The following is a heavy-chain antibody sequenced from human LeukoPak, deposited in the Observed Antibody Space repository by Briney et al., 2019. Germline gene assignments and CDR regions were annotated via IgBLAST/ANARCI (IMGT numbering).Heavy chain of an antibody. Sequence: GGSLRLSCAASGFTFSSYGMHWVRQAPGKGLEWAAVISYDGSNKYYADSVKGRFTISRDNSKNTLYLQMNSLRAEDTAVYYCAKTISSPYYYDSSGYGGPNDAFDIWGQGTMVTVSS. CDR3: AKTISSPYYYDSSGYGGPNDAFDI. J-gene: IGHJ3*02. V-gene: IGHV3-30*18. CDR2: ISYDGSNK. D-gene: IGHD3-22*01. CDR1: GFTFSSYG.